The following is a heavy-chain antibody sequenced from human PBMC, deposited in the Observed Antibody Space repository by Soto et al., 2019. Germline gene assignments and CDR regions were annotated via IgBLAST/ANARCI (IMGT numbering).Heavy chain of an antibody. CDR3: ARSRYSGSYQPFDS. D-gene: IGHD1-26*01. Sequence: SGPTLVNPTQTLPLTCTFSGFSLTTSGMRVSWIRQPPGQALEWLARLDRDAGKFYSSSLKTRLSISMHTSQNQVVLTLTNMDPVDTATFYCARSRYSGSYQPFDSWGRGTLVTVSS. J-gene: IGHJ4*02. V-gene: IGHV2-70*04. CDR2: LDRDAGK. CDR1: GFSLTTSGMR.